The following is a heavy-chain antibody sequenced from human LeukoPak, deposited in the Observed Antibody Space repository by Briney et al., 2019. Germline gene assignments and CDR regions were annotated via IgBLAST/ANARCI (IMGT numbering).Heavy chain of an antibody. CDR2: IYYSGST. CDR1: GGSISSSSYY. Sequence: SETLSLTCTVSGGSISSSSYYWGWIRQPPGKGLEWIGSIYYSGSTYYNPSLKSRVTISVDTSKNQFSPKLSSVTAADTAVYYCARGRGPYGDYFRFDYWGQGTLVTVSS. D-gene: IGHD4-17*01. CDR3: ARGRGPYGDYFRFDY. V-gene: IGHV4-39*01. J-gene: IGHJ4*02.